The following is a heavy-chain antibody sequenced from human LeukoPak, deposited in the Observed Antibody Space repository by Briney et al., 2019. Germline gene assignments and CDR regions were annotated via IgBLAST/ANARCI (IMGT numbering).Heavy chain of an antibody. CDR3: ARESDSSGYYTIDY. D-gene: IGHD3-22*01. CDR2: IYYSGST. CDR1: GGSISSGGYY. V-gene: IGHV4-31*03. Sequence: SETLSLTCTVSGGSISSGGYYWSWIRQHPGKGLEWIGYIYYSGSTYYNPSLKNRVTISVDTSKNQFSLKLSSVTAADTAVYYCARESDSSGYYTIDYWGQGTLVTVSS. J-gene: IGHJ4*02.